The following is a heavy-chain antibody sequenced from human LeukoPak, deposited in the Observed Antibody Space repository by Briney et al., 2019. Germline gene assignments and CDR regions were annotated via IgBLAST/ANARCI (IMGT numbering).Heavy chain of an antibody. V-gene: IGHV3-74*01. J-gene: IGHJ4*02. CDR1: GFTFSSYW. CDR3: AKAGPPLDYGDYFDY. Sequence: PGGSLRLSCAASGFTFSSYWMHWVRQAPGKGLVWVSRINSDGSSTSYADSVKGRFTISRDNAKNTLYLQMNSLRAEDTAVYYCAKAGPPLDYGDYFDYWGQGTLVTVSS. CDR2: INSDGSST. D-gene: IGHD4-17*01.